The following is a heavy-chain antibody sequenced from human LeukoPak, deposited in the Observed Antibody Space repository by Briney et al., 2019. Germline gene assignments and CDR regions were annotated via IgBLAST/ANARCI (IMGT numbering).Heavy chain of an antibody. V-gene: IGHV3-74*01. Sequence: PGGSLRLSCAASGFTFSSYWMHWVRQAPGKGLIWVSRINSDGSSTTYADSVKGRFTISRDNSKNTLYLQMNSLRAEDTAVYYCAKDRVQLWFDAFDIWGQGTMVTASS. CDR1: GFTFSSYW. CDR3: AKDRVQLWFDAFDI. CDR2: INSDGSST. J-gene: IGHJ3*02. D-gene: IGHD5-18*01.